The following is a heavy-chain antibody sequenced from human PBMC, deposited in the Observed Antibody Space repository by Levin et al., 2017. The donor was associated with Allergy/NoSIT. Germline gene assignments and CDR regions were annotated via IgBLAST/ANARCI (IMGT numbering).Heavy chain of an antibody. CDR2: ISSSSSSI. Sequence: GGSLRLSCAASGFIFSSYSMNWVRQAPGKGLEWVPYISSSSSSIYYADSVKGRFTISRDNAKNSLYLQMNSLRAEDTAVYYCAKGYSSGRGAFDIWGQGTMVTVSS. D-gene: IGHD6-19*01. CDR3: AKGYSSGRGAFDI. CDR1: GFIFSSYS. J-gene: IGHJ3*02. V-gene: IGHV3-48*01.